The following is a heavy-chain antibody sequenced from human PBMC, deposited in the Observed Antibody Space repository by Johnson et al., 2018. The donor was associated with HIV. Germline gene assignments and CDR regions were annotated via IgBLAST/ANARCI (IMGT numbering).Heavy chain of an antibody. J-gene: IGHJ3*02. V-gene: IGHV3-74*01. CDR1: GFTFSSYW. CDR3: ARDAKVGYGDAFDI. D-gene: IGHD5-12*01. Sequence: VPLMESGGGLVQPGGSLRLSCAASGFTFSSYWMHWVRQAPGKGLVWVSRINSDGSSTNYADSVKGRFTISRDNAKNTLYLQMNSLRAEDTAVFYCARDAKVGYGDAFDIWGHGTMVTVSS. CDR2: INSDGSST.